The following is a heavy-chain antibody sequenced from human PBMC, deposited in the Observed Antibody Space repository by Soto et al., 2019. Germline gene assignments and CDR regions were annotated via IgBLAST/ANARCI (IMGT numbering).Heavy chain of an antibody. CDR2: IKQDGSEK. J-gene: IGHJ2*01. CDR3: VWSGYDFWYFDL. Sequence: GGSLRLSCAASGFTFSSYWMSWVRQAPGKGLEWVANIKQDGSEKYYVDSVKGRFTISRDNAKNSLYLQMNSLRAEDTAVYYCVWSGYDFWYFDLWGRGTLVTVSS. V-gene: IGHV3-7*01. CDR1: GFTFSSYW. D-gene: IGHD5-12*01.